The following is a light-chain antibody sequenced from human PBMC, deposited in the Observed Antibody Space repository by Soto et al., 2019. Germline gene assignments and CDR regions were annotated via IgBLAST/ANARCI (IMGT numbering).Light chain of an antibody. CDR2: GAT. V-gene: IGKV4-1*01. CDR1: QSVLASSNNKNL. CDR3: RQYYSSPLT. J-gene: IGKJ4*01. Sequence: DIVMTQSPDSLAMSLGERATINCKSSQSVLASSNNKNLLASYQQKPAHPPNLLIYGATPRESGVPDRCRGGGFGADSTPTISSPQAEDVAVYYCRQYYSSPLTFGGGTNVEIK.